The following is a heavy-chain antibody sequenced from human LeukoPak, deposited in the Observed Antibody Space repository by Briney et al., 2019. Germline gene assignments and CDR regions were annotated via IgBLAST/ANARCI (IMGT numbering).Heavy chain of an antibody. V-gene: IGHV1-2*02. J-gene: IGHJ5*01. CDR3: ARDSSYYGSGNYYNGFNWFDS. CDR2: INPSSGGT. D-gene: IGHD3-10*01. CDR1: GYTFTDYY. Sequence: ASVKVSCKASGYTFTDYYMHWVRQAPGQGLEWMGWINPSSGGTNYAQKFQGRVTVIRDTSISTAYMDLSRLRSDDTAVYYCARDSSYYGSGNYYNGFNWFDSWGQGTLVTVSS.